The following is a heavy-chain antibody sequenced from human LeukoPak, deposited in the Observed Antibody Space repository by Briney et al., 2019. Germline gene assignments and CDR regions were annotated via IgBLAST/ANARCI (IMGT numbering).Heavy chain of an antibody. CDR3: ARHLSYGSGSYYNFGY. Sequence: GGSLRLSCAASGFTFSSYEMNWVRQAPGKGLEWVSYISSSGTTIYYADSVKGRFTISRDNAKDSLYPQMNSLRAEDTAVYYCARHLSYGSGSYYNFGYWGQGTLVTVSP. CDR1: GFTFSSYE. J-gene: IGHJ4*02. CDR2: ISSSGTTI. D-gene: IGHD3-10*01. V-gene: IGHV3-48*03.